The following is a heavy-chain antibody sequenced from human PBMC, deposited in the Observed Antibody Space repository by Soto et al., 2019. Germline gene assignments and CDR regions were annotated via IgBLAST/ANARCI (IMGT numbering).Heavy chain of an antibody. Sequence: QVQLVQSGAEVKKPGSSVKVSCKASGGTFSSYTISWVRQATGQVLEWMGRIIPILGIANYEQKFQGRVTITADKPTSTAYTEPSSMRSEDTAAYYGASLPVAVVALDTRGKGTRVTVSS. CDR2: IIPILGIA. CDR1: GGTFSSYT. D-gene: IGHD6-19*01. V-gene: IGHV1-69*02. CDR3: ASLPVAVVALDT. J-gene: IGHJ3*02.